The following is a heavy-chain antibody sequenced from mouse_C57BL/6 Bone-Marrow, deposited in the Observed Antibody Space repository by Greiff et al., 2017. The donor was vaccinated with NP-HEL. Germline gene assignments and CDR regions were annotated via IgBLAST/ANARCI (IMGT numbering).Heavy chain of an antibody. V-gene: IGHV5-17*01. J-gene: IGHJ2*01. CDR1: GFTFSDYG. D-gene: IGHD5-5*01. Sequence: DVMLVESGGGLVKPGGSLKLSCAASGFTFSDYGMHWVRQAPEKGLEWVAYISSGSSTIYYAETVKGRFTISRDNAKNTLFLQMTSLRSEDTAMYYCARGGTTLGDYWGQGTTLTVSS. CDR3: ARGGTTLGDY. CDR2: ISSGSSTI.